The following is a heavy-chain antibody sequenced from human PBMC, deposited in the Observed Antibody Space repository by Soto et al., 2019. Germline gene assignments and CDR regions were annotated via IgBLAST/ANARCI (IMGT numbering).Heavy chain of an antibody. CDR1: GFTFSSYA. D-gene: IGHD5-12*01. J-gene: IGHJ4*02. CDR3: ASRSGYDLTNFGY. Sequence: PGGSLRLSCAASGFTFSSYAMHWVRQAPGKGLEWVAVISYDGSNKYYADSVKGRFTISRDNSKNTLYLQMNSLRAEDTAVYYCASRSGYDLTNFGYWGQGTLVTVSS. CDR2: ISYDGSNK. V-gene: IGHV3-30-3*01.